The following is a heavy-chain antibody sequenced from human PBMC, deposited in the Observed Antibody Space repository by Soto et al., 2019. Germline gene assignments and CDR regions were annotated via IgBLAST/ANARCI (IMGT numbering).Heavy chain of an antibody. CDR3: ARALLRFLELPGPFDY. Sequence: GGSLRLSCAASGFTVSSNYMSWVRQAPGKGLEWVSVIYSGGSTYYADSVKGRFTISRDNSKNTLYLQMNSLRAEDTAVYYCARALLRFLELPGPFDYWGQGTLVTVSS. CDR1: GFTVSSNY. J-gene: IGHJ4*02. V-gene: IGHV3-66*01. CDR2: IYSGGST. D-gene: IGHD3-3*01.